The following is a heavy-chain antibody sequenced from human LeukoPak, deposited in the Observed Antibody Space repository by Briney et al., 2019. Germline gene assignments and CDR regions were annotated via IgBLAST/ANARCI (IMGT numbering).Heavy chain of an antibody. V-gene: IGHV3-30*02. Sequence: GGSLRLSCAASGFTFSSYGVHWVRQAPGKGLEWVAFIRYDGSNKYYADSVKGRFTISRDNSKNTLYLQMNSLRAEDTAVYYCAKERDTAMVTIDYWGQGTLVTVSS. J-gene: IGHJ4*02. CDR3: AKERDTAMVTIDY. CDR2: IRYDGSNK. D-gene: IGHD5-18*01. CDR1: GFTFSSYG.